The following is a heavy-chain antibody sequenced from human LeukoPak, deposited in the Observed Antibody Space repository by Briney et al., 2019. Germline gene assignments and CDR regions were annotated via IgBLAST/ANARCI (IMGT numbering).Heavy chain of an antibody. CDR1: GGSVSSGSYY. D-gene: IGHD2-2*01. CDR2: ISGSGGST. V-gene: IGHV3-23*01. J-gene: IGHJ3*02. Sequence: TSETLSLTCTVSGGSVSSGSYYWSWIRQPPGKGLEWVSAISGSGGSTYYADSVKGRFTISRDNSKNTLYLQMNSLRAEDTAVYYCAKSTVVVPAARNDAFDIWGQGTMVTVSS. CDR3: AKSTVVVPAARNDAFDI.